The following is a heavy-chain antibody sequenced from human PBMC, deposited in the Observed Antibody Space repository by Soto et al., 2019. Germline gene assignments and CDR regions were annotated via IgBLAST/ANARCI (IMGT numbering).Heavy chain of an antibody. D-gene: IGHD3-3*01. CDR3: ARGGTIFGLGYYVMDV. CDR1: GYSFTSYV. V-gene: IGHV1-18*01. CDR2: ISAYNGNT. Sequence: QVQLVQSGAEVKKPGASVKVSCKASGYSFTSYVITWVRQAPGQGLEWMGWISAYNGNTNYAQKLQGRVTMTTDTSTSTAYMELRGLRSDDTAVYYCARGGTIFGLGYYVMDVWGQGTTVIVSS. J-gene: IGHJ6*02.